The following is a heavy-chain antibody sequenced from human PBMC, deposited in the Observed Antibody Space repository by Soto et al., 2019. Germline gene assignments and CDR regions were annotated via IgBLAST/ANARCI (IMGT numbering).Heavy chain of an antibody. J-gene: IGHJ3*02. Sequence: QVQLQESGPGLVKPSGTLSLTCAVSGASISSDNWWSWVRQPPGKGLEWMGEIYHTGSTFYNPSLKSRVTVSLDKSNNQFSLRLTSVTAADTAVYYCAKNTWYGGRCDTAFHIWGQGTTVTVSP. CDR2: IYHTGST. V-gene: IGHV4-4*02. CDR3: AKNTWYGGRCDTAFHI. D-gene: IGHD2-15*01. CDR1: GASISSDNW.